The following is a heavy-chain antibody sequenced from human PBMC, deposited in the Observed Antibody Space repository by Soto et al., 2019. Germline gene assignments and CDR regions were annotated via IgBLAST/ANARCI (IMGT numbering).Heavy chain of an antibody. CDR3: APRRGGPSNG. Sequence: QITLKESGPTLMKPTQTLTLTCTLSGVSLTTNGVGVDWIRQPPGKALEWLALIYWNDDILYSPSLKNRLTITKDISKHQVVLTVTNMGSVDTATYYCAPRRGGPSNGWGQGPLVTVSS. D-gene: IGHD2-8*01. V-gene: IGHV2-5*01. J-gene: IGHJ4*01. CDR1: GVSLTTNGVG. CDR2: IYWNDDI.